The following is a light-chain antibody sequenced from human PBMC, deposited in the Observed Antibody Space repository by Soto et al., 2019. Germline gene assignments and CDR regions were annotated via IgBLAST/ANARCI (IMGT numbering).Light chain of an antibody. CDR3: QSYDSALSAVV. CDR1: KNDIGVYDF. Sequence: QSALTQPPSASGSPGQSVTISCTGTKNDIGVYDFVSWYQHHPGKAPRLIIYEVVQRPSGVPDRFSGSKSGNTASLTVSGLQAADEAHYYCQSYDSALSAVVFGGGTKLTVL. J-gene: IGLJ2*01. CDR2: EVV. V-gene: IGLV2-8*01.